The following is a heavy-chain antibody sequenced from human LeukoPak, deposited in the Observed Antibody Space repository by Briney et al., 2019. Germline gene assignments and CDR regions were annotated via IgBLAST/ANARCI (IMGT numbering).Heavy chain of an antibody. J-gene: IGHJ4*02. CDR3: ARTSVAAATTTFFDC. CDR2: TSYRSKWYY. Sequence: SQTLSLAWDIAGDSVSSIGAAWNWIRQSPSRGLEWLGATSYRSKWYYDYAESVKSRITIIPDTSEYQFSLLLSSVTPEDTAVYFCARTSVAAATTTFFDCWGQGTLVTVSS. V-gene: IGHV6-1*01. D-gene: IGHD2-15*01. CDR1: GDSVSSIGAA.